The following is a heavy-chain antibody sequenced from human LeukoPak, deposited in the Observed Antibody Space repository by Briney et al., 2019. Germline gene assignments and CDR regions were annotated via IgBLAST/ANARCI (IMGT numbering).Heavy chain of an antibody. V-gene: IGHV3-48*03. CDR3: ARDYPTSTPYNFFDP. CDR2: ISPSGTTI. CDR1: GFTFSDYE. Sequence: GGSLRLSCVASGFTFSDYEMNWVRQAPGKGLEWISYISPSGTTIYYAESVKGRFTISRDDAENSLYLEMNSLRAEDTALYYCARDYPTSTPYNFFDPWGQGTLVTVSS. J-gene: IGHJ5*02. D-gene: IGHD5/OR15-5a*01.